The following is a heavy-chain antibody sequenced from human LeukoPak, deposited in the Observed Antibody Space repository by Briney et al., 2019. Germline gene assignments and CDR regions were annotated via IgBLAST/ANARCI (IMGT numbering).Heavy chain of an antibody. CDR1: GGSFSGYY. CDR3: ARGQKLGYCSGGSCYGPDFDY. J-gene: IGHJ4*02. D-gene: IGHD2-15*01. V-gene: IGHV4-34*01. Sequence: SETLSLTCAVYGGSFSGYYWSWIRQPPGKGLEWIGEINHSGSTNYNPSLKSRVTISVDTSKNRFSLKLSSVTAADTAVYYCARGQKLGYCSGGSCYGPDFDYWGQGTLVTVSS. CDR2: INHSGST.